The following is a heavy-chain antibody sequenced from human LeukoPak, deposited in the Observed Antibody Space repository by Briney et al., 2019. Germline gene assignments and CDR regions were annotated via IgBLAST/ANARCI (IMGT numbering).Heavy chain of an antibody. CDR3: ARETGSGLFILP. CDR1: GDSISSSNSY. CDR2: IYYSGKT. Sequence: SETLSLTRIVSGDSISSSNSYWGWVRQPPGKGLEWIGSIYYSGKTYSHASLKSRVSISVDTSKNHFSLKLTSGTAADRALLSCARETGSGLFILPGGQGTLLSVPS. J-gene: IGHJ4*02. V-gene: IGHV4-39*02. D-gene: IGHD3/OR15-3a*01.